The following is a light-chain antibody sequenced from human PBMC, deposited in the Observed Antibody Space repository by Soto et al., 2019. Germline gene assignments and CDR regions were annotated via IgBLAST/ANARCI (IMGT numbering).Light chain of an antibody. J-gene: IGKJ4*01. CDR2: AAS. CDR1: QTISSSY. Sequence: EIVLTQSPHTLSLSPGERASLSCRTSQTISSSYFACYQQKPGQSPRLLVYAASIRAPGIPDRFSGSGSGADFTLTISRLEPADFAVYHCQHYDGSLTFGGGTRVEIK. V-gene: IGKV3-20*01. CDR3: QHYDGSLT.